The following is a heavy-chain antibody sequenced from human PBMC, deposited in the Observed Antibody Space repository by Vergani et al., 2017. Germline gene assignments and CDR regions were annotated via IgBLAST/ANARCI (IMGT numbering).Heavy chain of an antibody. V-gene: IGHV3-21*01. CDR1: GFTFSSYS. CDR2: ISSSSSYI. Sequence: EGQLVESGGGLVKPGGSLRLSCAASGFTFSSYSMNWVRQAPGKGLEWVSSISSSSSYIYYADSVKGRFTISRDNAKNSLYLQMNSLRAEDTAVYYCARVSLNIAVAINWGQGTLVTVSS. J-gene: IGHJ4*02. CDR3: ARVSLNIAVAIN. D-gene: IGHD6-19*01.